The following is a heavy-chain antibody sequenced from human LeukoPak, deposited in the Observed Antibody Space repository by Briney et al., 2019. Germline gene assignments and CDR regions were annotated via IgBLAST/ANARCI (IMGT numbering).Heavy chain of an antibody. CDR3: AREGSGSPPHFDY. CDR1: GYTFTMYY. J-gene: IGHJ4*02. V-gene: IGHV1-46*01. Sequence: ASVKVSCKASGYTFTMYYLDWVRQAPGQGPEWMGKINPGGGSTSYAQKFQGRVTMIRDTSTSTVYMELSSLRSEDTAVYYCAREGSGSPPHFDYWGQGTLVTVSS. D-gene: IGHD3-10*01. CDR2: INPGGGST.